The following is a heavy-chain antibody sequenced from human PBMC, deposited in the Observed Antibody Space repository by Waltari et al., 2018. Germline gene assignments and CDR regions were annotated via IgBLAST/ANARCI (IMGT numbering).Heavy chain of an antibody. CDR2: IYWNDDK. J-gene: IGHJ4*02. V-gene: IGHV2-5*01. Sequence: QITLKESGPTLVKPTQTLTLTCTFSGFSLSTRGVGVGWIRQPPGQALELLALIYWNDDKRYSPSLKSRLTITKDTSKNQVVLTMTNMDPVDTATYYCAHRRPRGRVAATDQTLDYWGQGTLVTVSS. CDR1: GFSLSTRGVG. D-gene: IGHD6-25*01. CDR3: AHRRPRGRVAATDQTLDY.